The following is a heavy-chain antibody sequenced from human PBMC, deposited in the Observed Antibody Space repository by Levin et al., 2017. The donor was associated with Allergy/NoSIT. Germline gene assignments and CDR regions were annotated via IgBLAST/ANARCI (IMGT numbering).Heavy chain of an antibody. CDR3: ARDYRIAAVWFDP. Sequence: GESLKISCKASGYTFTSYAMHWVRQAPGQRLEWMGWINAGNGNTKYSQKFQGRVTITRDTSASTAYMELSSLRSEDTAVYYCARDYRIAAVWFDPWGQGTLVTVSS. J-gene: IGHJ5*02. D-gene: IGHD6-13*01. V-gene: IGHV1-3*01. CDR1: GYTFTSYA. CDR2: INAGNGNT.